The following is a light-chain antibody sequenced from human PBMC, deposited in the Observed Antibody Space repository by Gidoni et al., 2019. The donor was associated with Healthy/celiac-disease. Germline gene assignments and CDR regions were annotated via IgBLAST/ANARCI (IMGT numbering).Light chain of an antibody. Sequence: QSVLTQPPSASRTPGPRVTISCSGSSSNIGSHTVNWYQQLPGTAPKLLIYSNNQRPSGVPDRLSGSKSGTSASLAISGLQSEDEADYYCAAWDDSLNGWVFGGGTKLTVL. CDR1: SSNIGSHT. V-gene: IGLV1-44*01. CDR3: AAWDDSLNGWV. CDR2: SNN. J-gene: IGLJ3*02.